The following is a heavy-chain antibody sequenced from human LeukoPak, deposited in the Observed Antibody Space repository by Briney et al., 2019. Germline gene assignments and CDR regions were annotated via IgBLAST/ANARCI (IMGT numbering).Heavy chain of an antibody. J-gene: IGHJ6*03. CDR3: ARFLAGTRHFHFYYYMDV. D-gene: IGHD3-9*01. CDR2: INHSGSA. CDR1: GGSFSGYY. V-gene: IGHV4-34*01. Sequence: SETLSLTCAVYGGSFSGYYWSWIRQPPGKGLEWIGEINHSGSANYNPSLKSRVTISVDTSKNQFSLKVISVTAADTAVYYCARFLAGTRHFHFYYYMDVWGKGTTVTISS.